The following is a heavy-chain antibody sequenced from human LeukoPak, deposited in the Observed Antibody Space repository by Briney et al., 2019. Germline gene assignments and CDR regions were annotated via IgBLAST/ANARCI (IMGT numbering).Heavy chain of an antibody. CDR1: GGSISSYY. V-gene: IGHV4-59*12. D-gene: IGHD3-22*01. CDR2: IYYSGSI. J-gene: IGHJ4*02. CDR3: ASGSSGYHHSFDY. Sequence: KTSETLSLTCTVSGGSISSYYWNWIRQPQGQGLDWIGYIYYSGSINYNPSLKSRVTISVDTSKNQFSLTLSAVTAADTAVYYCASGSSGYHHSFDYWGQGTLVTVSS.